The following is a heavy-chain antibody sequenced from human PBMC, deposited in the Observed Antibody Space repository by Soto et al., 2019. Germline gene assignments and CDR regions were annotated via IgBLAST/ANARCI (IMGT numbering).Heavy chain of an antibody. CDR1: GGSISSGGYY. CDR3: ARAPPYHYDSSGLLLNFDY. D-gene: IGHD3-22*01. CDR2: IYYSGST. V-gene: IGHV4-31*03. J-gene: IGHJ4*02. Sequence: PSETLSLTCTVSGGSISSGGYYWSWIRQHPGKGLEWIGYIYYSGSTYYNPSLKSRVTISVDTSKNQFSLKLSSVTAADTAVYYCARAPPYHYDSSGLLLNFDYWGQGTPVTVYS.